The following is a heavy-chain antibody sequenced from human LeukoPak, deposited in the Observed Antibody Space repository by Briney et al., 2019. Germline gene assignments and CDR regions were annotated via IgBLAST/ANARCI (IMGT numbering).Heavy chain of an antibody. J-gene: IGHJ4*02. CDR1: GFTFSNYG. Sequence: PGGSLRLSCAASGFTFSNYGMHWVRQAPGKGLEWVAFISSDGNKNYYEDSVKGRFTISRDNSKNTLFLQMSSLRPEDTAVYYCAKHDGPIVVVTVKLDYWGQGTLVTVSS. CDR3: AKHDGPIVVVTVKLDY. CDR2: ISSDGNKN. D-gene: IGHD2-21*02. V-gene: IGHV3-30*18.